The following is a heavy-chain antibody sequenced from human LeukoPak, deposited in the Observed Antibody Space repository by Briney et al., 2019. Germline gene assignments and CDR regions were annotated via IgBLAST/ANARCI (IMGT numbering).Heavy chain of an antibody. V-gene: IGHV3-7*01. CDR2: IKQDGSEK. CDR3: AREAPYYDSSGYYYRYYYYMDV. CDR1: GFTFSSYA. Sequence: GGSLRLSCAASGFTFSSYAMSWVRQAPGKGLEWVANIKQDGSEKYYVDSVKGRFTISRDNAKNSLYLQMNSLRAEDTVVYYCAREAPYYDSSGYYYRYYYYMDVWGKGTTVTVSS. J-gene: IGHJ6*03. D-gene: IGHD3-22*01.